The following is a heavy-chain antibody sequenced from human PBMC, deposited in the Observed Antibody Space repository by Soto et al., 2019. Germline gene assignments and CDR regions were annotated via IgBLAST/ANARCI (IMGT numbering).Heavy chain of an antibody. V-gene: IGHV3-7*01. D-gene: IGHD6-6*01. CDR3: ARDQNGYGSSPPFGY. J-gene: IGHJ4*02. CDR2: IKQDGSEK. CDR1: GFTFSSYW. Sequence: GGSLRLSCAASGFTFSSYWMSWVRQAPGKGLEWVANIKQDGSEKYYVDSVKGRFTISRDNAKNSLYLQMNSLRDEDTVVYYCARDQNGYGSSPPFGYWGQGTLVT.